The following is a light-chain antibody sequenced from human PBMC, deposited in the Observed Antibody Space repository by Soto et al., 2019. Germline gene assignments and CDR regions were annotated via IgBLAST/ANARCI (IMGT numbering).Light chain of an antibody. CDR1: QDISNY. Sequence: DIQMTQSPSSLSASVGDRVTITCQASQDISNYLNWYQQKPGKAPKLLIYDASTLETGVPSRFSGSGSGTDFTFTISSLQPDDIATYYCQQYDNLPYTFGQGTKLEIK. J-gene: IGKJ2*01. CDR2: DAS. V-gene: IGKV1-33*01. CDR3: QQYDNLPYT.